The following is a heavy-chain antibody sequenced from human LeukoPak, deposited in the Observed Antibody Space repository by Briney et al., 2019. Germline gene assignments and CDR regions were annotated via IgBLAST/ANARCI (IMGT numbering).Heavy chain of an antibody. Sequence: ASVKVSCKASGYTFTGYYMHWVRQAPGQGLEWMGWINPNSGGTNYAQKFQGRVTMTRDTSISTAYMELSRLRSDDTAVYCCARVFGELYDLNYWGQGTLVTVSS. V-gene: IGHV1-2*02. CDR3: ARVFGELYDLNY. CDR2: INPNSGGT. D-gene: IGHD3-10*01. J-gene: IGHJ4*02. CDR1: GYTFTGYY.